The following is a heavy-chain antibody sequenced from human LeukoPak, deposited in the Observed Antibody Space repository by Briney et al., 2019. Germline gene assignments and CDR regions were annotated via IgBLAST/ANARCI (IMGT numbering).Heavy chain of an antibody. D-gene: IGHD3-22*01. CDR1: GGAFSSLV. CDR2: ITPSFAAP. V-gene: IGHV1-69*05. CDR3: AAYYYDSSGYYRHDAFDI. J-gene: IGHJ3*02. Sequence: GCSVKVSCKASGGAFSSLVFSWVRQAPGQGLEYMGGITPSFAAPNYAQKFQGRVTIGTDESTSTAYMELSSLRLEDTAVYYCAAYYYDSSGYYRHDAFDIWGQGTMVTVSS.